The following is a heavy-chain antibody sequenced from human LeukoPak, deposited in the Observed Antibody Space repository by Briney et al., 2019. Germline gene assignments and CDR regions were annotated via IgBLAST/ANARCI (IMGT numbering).Heavy chain of an antibody. CDR3: ARGILVKVYAAFDY. Sequence: KPSETLSLTRAVSGGGSFSDYYWTWIRQSPGKGLEWIGEIIHTGRTNYSPSLKSRLTISVDTSKNQFSLKLNSVTAADTAVYFCARGILVKVYAAFDYWGQGTLVAVSS. CDR2: IIHTGRT. CDR1: GGGSFSDYY. V-gene: IGHV4-34*12. J-gene: IGHJ4*02. D-gene: IGHD2-8*01.